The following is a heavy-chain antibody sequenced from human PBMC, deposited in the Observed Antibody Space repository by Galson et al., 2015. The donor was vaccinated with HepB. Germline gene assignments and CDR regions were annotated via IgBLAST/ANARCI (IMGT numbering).Heavy chain of an antibody. Sequence: SLRLSCAASGFTFSSYSMNWVRQAPGKGLEWVSSISSSSSYIYYADSVKGRFTISRDNAKNSLYLQMNSLRAEDTAVYYCARDPREWLAYYYYYGMDVWGQGTTVTVSS. V-gene: IGHV3-21*01. J-gene: IGHJ6*02. CDR3: ARDPREWLAYYYYYGMDV. CDR1: GFTFSSYS. D-gene: IGHD6-19*01. CDR2: ISSSSSYI.